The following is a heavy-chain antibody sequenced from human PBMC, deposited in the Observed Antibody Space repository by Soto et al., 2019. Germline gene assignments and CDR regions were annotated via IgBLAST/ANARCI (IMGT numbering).Heavy chain of an antibody. CDR2: VYYSVRT. CDR1: GASMKSGGYH. CDR3: ATGATFGYPDGFDT. V-gene: IGHV4-31*03. D-gene: IGHD3-22*01. J-gene: IGHJ3*02. Sequence: PSETLSLTSNVSGASMKSGGYHWNWIRQHPGKGLEWIGHVYYSVRTDYSPSLKSRVSISVDASKNQFSLRLSSVTAADTAVYYCATGATFGYPDGFDTWSLGTMVTVSS.